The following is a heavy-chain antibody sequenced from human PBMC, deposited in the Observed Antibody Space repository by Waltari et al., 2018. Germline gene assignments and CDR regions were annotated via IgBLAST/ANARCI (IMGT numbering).Heavy chain of an antibody. CDR3: ARDPPDGYTYFDY. CDR1: GHRSSIKTAP. J-gene: IGHJ4*02. D-gene: IGHD3-16*01. V-gene: IGHV6-1*01. CDR2: TYYRSRWYN. Sequence: QVQLQQSGPGLVKPSQTLSLTCASSGHRSSIKTAPWNWIRQSPSRGLEWLGRTYYRSRWYNNYAVSVKSRITINQDTSKNQFSLQLSSVTPEDTAVYYCARDPPDGYTYFDYWGQGTLVTVSS.